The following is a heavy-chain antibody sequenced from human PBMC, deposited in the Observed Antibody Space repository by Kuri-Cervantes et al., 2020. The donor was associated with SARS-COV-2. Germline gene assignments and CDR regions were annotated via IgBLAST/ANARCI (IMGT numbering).Heavy chain of an antibody. D-gene: IGHD2/OR15-2a*01. CDR1: GYTFTRNF. J-gene: IGHJ1*01. CDR3: ARDVVIIDAPGEH. V-gene: IGHV1-46*01. CDR2: INPGGGST. Sequence: ASVKVSCKASGYTFTRNFMHWVRQAPGQGPEWLGVINPGGGSTTYAQKFQGRITMTSDTSTSTVDMELSSLTSEDTAVYYFARDVVIIDAPGEHWGHGPMVTVSS.